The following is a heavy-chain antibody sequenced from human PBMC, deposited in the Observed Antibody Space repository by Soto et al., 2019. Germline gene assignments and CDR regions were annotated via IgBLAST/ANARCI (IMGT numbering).Heavy chain of an antibody. CDR1: GYTFTAYA. Sequence: QVQLAQSGAEERKPGASVKVSCEATGYTFTAYAMHWVRQAPGQRLEWMGWINPANGNTKYSQKFQGRLTITSDTSANTVYMELNRLTSEDTAMYYCTRSGISPYGGLIGPFDYWGQGNLVTVSS. V-gene: IGHV1-3*05. CDR3: TRSGISPYGGLIGPFDY. J-gene: IGHJ4*02. D-gene: IGHD3-16*02. CDR2: INPANGNT.